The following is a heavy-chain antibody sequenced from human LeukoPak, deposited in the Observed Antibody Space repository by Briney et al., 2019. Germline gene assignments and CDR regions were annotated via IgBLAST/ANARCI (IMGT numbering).Heavy chain of an antibody. V-gene: IGHV3-30*02. Sequence: GGSLRLSCAASGFTFSSYGMHWVRQAPGKGLEWVAFIRYDGSNKYYADSVKGRFTISRDNAKNSLYLQMNSLRAEDTAVYYCAKDMIVVVITTESFDYWGQGTLVTVSS. D-gene: IGHD3-22*01. J-gene: IGHJ4*02. CDR2: IRYDGSNK. CDR3: AKDMIVVVITTESFDY. CDR1: GFTFSSYG.